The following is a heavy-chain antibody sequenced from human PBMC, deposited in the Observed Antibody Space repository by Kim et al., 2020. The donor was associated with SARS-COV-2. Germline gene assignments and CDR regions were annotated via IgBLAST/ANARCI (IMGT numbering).Heavy chain of an antibody. CDR3: ATPTVVTGNAY. Sequence: YNAGSVKGRFTISRANTKNTLYLQMNSLRAEDTAVYYCATPTVVTGNAYWGQGTLVTVSS. J-gene: IGHJ4*02. D-gene: IGHD2-15*01. V-gene: IGHV3-23*01.